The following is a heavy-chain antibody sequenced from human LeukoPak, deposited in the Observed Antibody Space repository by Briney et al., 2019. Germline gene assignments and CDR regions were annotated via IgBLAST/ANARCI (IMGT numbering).Heavy chain of an antibody. V-gene: IGHV1-2*02. D-gene: IGHD3-16*01. CDR2: INPNSGGT. CDR1: GYTFTGYY. CDR3: ARDQAPRMITFGGPRRWFDP. J-gene: IGHJ5*02. Sequence: GASVKVSCKASGYTFTGYYMHWVRQAPGQGLEWMGWINPNSGGTNYAQKFQGRVTMTRDTSISTAYMELSGLRSDDTAVYYCARDQAPRMITFGGPRRWFDPWGQGTLVTVSA.